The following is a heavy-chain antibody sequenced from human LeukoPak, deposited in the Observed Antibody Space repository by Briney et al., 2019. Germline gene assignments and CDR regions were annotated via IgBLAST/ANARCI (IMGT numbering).Heavy chain of an antibody. V-gene: IGHV1-58*02. CDR1: GFTFTSSA. D-gene: IGHD5-18*01. J-gene: IGHJ4*02. CDR2: IVVGSGNT. CDR3: AADLRFLTAMAPSPNFDY. Sequence: SVKVSCKASGFTFTSSAMQWVRQARGQRLEWIGWIVVGSGNTNYAQKFQERVTITRDMFTSTAYMELSSLRSEDTAVYYCAADLRFLTAMAPSPNFDYWGQGTLVTVSS.